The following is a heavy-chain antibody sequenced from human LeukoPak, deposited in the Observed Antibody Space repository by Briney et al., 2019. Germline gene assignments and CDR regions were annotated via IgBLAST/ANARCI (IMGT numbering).Heavy chain of an antibody. CDR1: GGSFSGYY. D-gene: IGHD1-26*01. CDR3: ARGPSKWELSYYYYYMDV. CDR2: INHSGST. Sequence: PSETLSLTCAVYGGSFSGYYWSWIRQPPGKGLEWIGEINHSGSTNYNPSLKSRVTISVDTSKNQFSLKLSSVTAADTAVYYCARGPSKWELSYYYYYMDVWGKGTTVTVSS. V-gene: IGHV4-34*01. J-gene: IGHJ6*03.